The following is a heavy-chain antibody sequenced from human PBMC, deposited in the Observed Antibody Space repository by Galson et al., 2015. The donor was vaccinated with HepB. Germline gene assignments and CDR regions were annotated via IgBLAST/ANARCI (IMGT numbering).Heavy chain of an antibody. Sequence: SVKVSCKASGYTFTTSHIHWVRQAPGQGLEWMGIINPSGDITTYARRFQGRVAMTRDTSTSTVYMELSSLRSEDTAIYYRAKDLYWGGSDYWGQGTLVTVSS. J-gene: IGHJ4*02. V-gene: IGHV1-46*01. CDR3: AKDLYWGGSDY. CDR1: GYTFTTSH. CDR2: INPSGDIT. D-gene: IGHD2-21*01.